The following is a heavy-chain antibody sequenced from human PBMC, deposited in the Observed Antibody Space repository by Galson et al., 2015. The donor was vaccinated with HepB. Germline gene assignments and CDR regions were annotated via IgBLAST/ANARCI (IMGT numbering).Heavy chain of an antibody. CDR2: MNPNSGNT. Sequence: SVKVSCKASGYTFTSYDINWVRQATGQGLEWMGWMNPNSGNTGYAQKFQGRVTMTRNTSISTAYMELSSLRSEDTAVYYCARERGEVAVADSYWYFDLWGRGTLVTVSS. J-gene: IGHJ2*01. V-gene: IGHV1-8*01. D-gene: IGHD6-19*01. CDR3: ARERGEVAVADSYWYFDL. CDR1: GYTFTSYD.